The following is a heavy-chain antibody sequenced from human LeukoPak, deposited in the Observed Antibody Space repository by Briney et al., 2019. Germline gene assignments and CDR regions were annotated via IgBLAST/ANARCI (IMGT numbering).Heavy chain of an antibody. CDR2: INHSGRP. J-gene: IGHJ2*01. CDR3: ARRRVVVVAATVPSLKRYWYFDL. Sequence: SETLSLTCAVYGGSFRGYYWSWIRQPPGKGRGGMGEINHSGRPNYNPSLKSRVTISVDTSKNQFSLKLSSVTAADTAVYYCARRRVVVVAATVPSLKRYWYFDLWGRGTLVTVSS. CDR1: GGSFRGYY. D-gene: IGHD2-15*01. V-gene: IGHV4-34*01.